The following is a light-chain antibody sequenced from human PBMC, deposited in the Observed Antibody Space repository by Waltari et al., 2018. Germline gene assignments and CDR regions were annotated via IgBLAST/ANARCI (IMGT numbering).Light chain of an antibody. Sequence: QSALTQPASVSGSPGQSITISCTGTSSDVGTYNLVSWYQHHPGKAPKLMIYESTKRPSGVSKRFSGSKSGNTASLTISGLQAEDEADYHCCSFAGSSPHVVFGGGTKLTVL. CDR2: EST. CDR3: CSFAGSSPHVV. J-gene: IGLJ2*01. V-gene: IGLV2-23*01. CDR1: SSDVGTYNL.